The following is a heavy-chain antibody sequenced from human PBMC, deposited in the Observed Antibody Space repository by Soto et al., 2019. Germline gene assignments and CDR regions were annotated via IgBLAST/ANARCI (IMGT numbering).Heavy chain of an antibody. Sequence: PSETLSLTCAVSGYSISSGYYWGWIRQPPGKGREWIGSIYHSGSTYYNPSLKSRVTISVDTSKNQFSLKLSSVTAADTAVYYCARAKYYYDSSGYYSRPYFDYWGQGTLVTVSS. V-gene: IGHV4-38-2*01. CDR2: IYHSGST. CDR3: ARAKYYYDSSGYYSRPYFDY. D-gene: IGHD3-22*01. J-gene: IGHJ4*02. CDR1: GYSISSGYY.